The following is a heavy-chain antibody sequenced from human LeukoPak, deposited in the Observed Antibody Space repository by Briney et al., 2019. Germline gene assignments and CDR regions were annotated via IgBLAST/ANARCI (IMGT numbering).Heavy chain of an antibody. CDR2: INPNSGGT. D-gene: IGHD1-1*01. CDR3: ARENRLERRSDY. J-gene: IGHJ4*02. Sequence: ASVKVSCKAAGYTFTGYDMHWVRQAPGQGLGGMGWINPNSGGTNYAQKFQGRVTITRDTSISTAYMELSRLRSDDTAVYYCARENRLERRSDYWGQGTLVTVSS. V-gene: IGHV1-2*02. CDR1: GYTFTGYD.